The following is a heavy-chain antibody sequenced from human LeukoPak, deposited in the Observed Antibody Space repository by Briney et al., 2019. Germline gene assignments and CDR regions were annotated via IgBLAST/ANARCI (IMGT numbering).Heavy chain of an antibody. CDR2: ISGYTGNT. CDR3: ARGQITGTFGYFYYYMDV. CDR1: GYTFTTYA. J-gene: IGHJ6*03. Sequence: ASVTVSCKASGYTFTTYAISWVRQAPGQGLEWMGWISGYTGNTNYAQHLQGRVTMTTDTSTNTAYMELRSLRSDDTAVYYCARGQITGTFGYFYYYMDVWGKGTTVTVSS. D-gene: IGHD1-7*01. V-gene: IGHV1-18*01.